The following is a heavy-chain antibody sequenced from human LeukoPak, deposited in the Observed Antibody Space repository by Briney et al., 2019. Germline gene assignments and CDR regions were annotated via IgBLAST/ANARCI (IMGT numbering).Heavy chain of an antibody. D-gene: IGHD3-9*01. J-gene: IGHJ4*02. CDR1: GGSISSYY. Sequence: NPSETLSLTCTVSGGSISSYYWSWIRQPPGKGLEWIGYIYYSGSTNYNPSLKSRVTISVDTSKNQFSLKLSSVTAADTAVYYCARRNDILTGYYYFDYWGQGTLVTASS. CDR2: IYYSGST. CDR3: ARRNDILTGYYYFDY. V-gene: IGHV4-59*08.